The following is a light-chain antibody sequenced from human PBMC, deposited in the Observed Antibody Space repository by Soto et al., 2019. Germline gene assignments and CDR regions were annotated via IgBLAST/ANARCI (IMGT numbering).Light chain of an antibody. Sequence: EVVMTQSPATLSVSPGERATLSCRASQSVSSNLAWYQQKPGQAPRLLIYGASTRATGIPDRFSGSGSGTEFTLTISSLQPDDFATYYCQHYNSYSEAFGQGTKVDFK. CDR3: QHYNSYSEA. J-gene: IGKJ1*01. CDR2: GAS. V-gene: IGKV3D-15*01. CDR1: QSVSSN.